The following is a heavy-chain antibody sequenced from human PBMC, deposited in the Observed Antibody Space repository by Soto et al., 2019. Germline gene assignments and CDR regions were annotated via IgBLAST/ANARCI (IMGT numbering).Heavy chain of an antibody. J-gene: IGHJ4*02. D-gene: IGHD2-21*02. CDR3: AAESMQVVTSVGDY. Sequence: QIQLVQSGPEVRKPGTSVKVSCKASGLTFRNFAVQWVRQARGQRPEWIGWIVFGSGNTNYSQKLQERVTLTRDTSTNTVYMELRRLGIVDTAVYYCAAESMQVVTSVGDYWGQGTRVTVSS. V-gene: IGHV1-58*01. CDR2: IVFGSGNT. CDR1: GLTFRNFA.